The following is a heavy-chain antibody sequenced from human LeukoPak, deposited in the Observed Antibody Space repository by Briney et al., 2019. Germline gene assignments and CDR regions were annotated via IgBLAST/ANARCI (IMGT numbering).Heavy chain of an antibody. CDR1: GFTFSSYS. CDR3: ARTFRYDYVWGSYRSNYFDY. CDR2: ISYDGSNK. J-gene: IGHJ4*02. V-gene: IGHV3-30-3*01. D-gene: IGHD3-16*02. Sequence: GGPLRLSCAASGFTFSSYSMHWLRQAPGKVLEWVAVISYDGSNKYYADSVKGRFTISRDNSKNTLYLQMNSLSAEDTAVYYCARTFRYDYVWGSYRSNYFDYWGQGTLVTVSS.